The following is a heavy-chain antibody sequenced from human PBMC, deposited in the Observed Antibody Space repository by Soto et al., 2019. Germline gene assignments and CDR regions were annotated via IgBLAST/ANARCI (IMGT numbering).Heavy chain of an antibody. CDR1: GFTFSSYG. Sequence: GGSLRLSCAASGFTFSSYGMHWVRQAPGKGLEWVAVIWYDGSNKYYADSVKGRFTISRDNSKNTLYLQMNSLRAEVTAVYYCARHNTAYDAFDIWGQGTMVTVSS. CDR3: ARHNTAYDAFDI. CDR2: IWYDGSNK. J-gene: IGHJ3*02. D-gene: IGHD4-17*01. V-gene: IGHV3-33*01.